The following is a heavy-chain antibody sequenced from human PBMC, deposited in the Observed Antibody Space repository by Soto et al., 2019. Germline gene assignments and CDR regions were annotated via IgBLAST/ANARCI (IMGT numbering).Heavy chain of an antibody. CDR3: AAGGGLPRYY. CDR1: GGSISSGGYS. V-gene: IGHV4-30-2*01. D-gene: IGHD5-12*01. J-gene: IGHJ4*02. CDR2: IYHSGST. Sequence: QLQLQESGSGLVKPSQTLSLTCAVSGGSISSGGYSWSWIRQPPGKGLEWIGYIYHSGSTYYNPSRKSRVPISVDRSKNQFALKLSSVTAADTAVYYCAAGGGLPRYYWGQGTLVTVSS.